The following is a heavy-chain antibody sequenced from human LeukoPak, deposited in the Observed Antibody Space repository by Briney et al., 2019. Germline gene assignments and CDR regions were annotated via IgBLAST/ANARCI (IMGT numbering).Heavy chain of an antibody. V-gene: IGHV3-30*18. Sequence: GGSLRLSCAASGFTFSSYSMNWVRQAPGKGLEWVAVISDDGSRKYYGDSVKGRLTISRDNSKNTLSLEMNSLRAEDTAVYYCAKVKGYGSGSLIDFWGQGTLVTVSS. D-gene: IGHD3-10*01. CDR2: ISDDGSRK. CDR1: GFTFSSYS. J-gene: IGHJ4*02. CDR3: AKVKGYGSGSLIDF.